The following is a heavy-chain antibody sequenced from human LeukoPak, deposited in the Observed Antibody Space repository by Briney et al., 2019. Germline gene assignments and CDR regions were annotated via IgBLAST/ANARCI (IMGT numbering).Heavy chain of an antibody. D-gene: IGHD3-22*01. V-gene: IGHV4-34*01. CDR2: INHSGST. Sequence: SETLSLTCAVYGGSFSGYYWSWIRQPPGKGLEWIGEINHSGSTNYNPSLKSRVTISVDTSKNQFSLKLSSVTAADTAVYYCARRHYYNSSLRSAWYFDLWGRGTLVTVSS. CDR1: GGSFSGYY. J-gene: IGHJ2*01. CDR3: ARRHYYNSSLRSAWYFDL.